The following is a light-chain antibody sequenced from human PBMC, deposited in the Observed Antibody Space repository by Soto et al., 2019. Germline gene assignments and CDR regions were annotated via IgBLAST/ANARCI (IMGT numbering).Light chain of an antibody. Sequence: QSALTQPPSVSGAPGQRVTISCTGSSSNIGAGYDVHWYQQLPGTAPKLLIYGNSNRPSGVPDRFSGSKSGTSASLAITGLLDEDEDDDYFQSSDSSLSGSVFGGGTQLTVL. CDR2: GNS. CDR1: SSNIGAGYD. J-gene: IGLJ2*01. V-gene: IGLV1-40*01. CDR3: QSSDSSLSGSV.